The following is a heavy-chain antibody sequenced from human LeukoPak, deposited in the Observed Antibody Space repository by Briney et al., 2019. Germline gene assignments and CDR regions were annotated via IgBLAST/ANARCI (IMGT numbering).Heavy chain of an antibody. D-gene: IGHD5-24*01. CDR2: INHSGST. CDR3: ARGVGYNSFSVGY. Sequence: PSGTLSLTCAVYGGSFSGYYWSWIRQPPGKGLEWIGEINHSGSTNYNPSLKGRVTISVDTSKNQFSLKLSSVTAADTAVYYCARGVGYNSFSVGYWGQGTLVTVSS. V-gene: IGHV4-34*01. J-gene: IGHJ4*02. CDR1: GGSFSGYY.